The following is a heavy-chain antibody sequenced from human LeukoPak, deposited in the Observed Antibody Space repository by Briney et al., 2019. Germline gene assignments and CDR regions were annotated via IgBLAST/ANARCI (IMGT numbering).Heavy chain of an antibody. D-gene: IGHD3-3*01. CDR3: AHPRDFWSGYHYYFDY. Sequence: GGSLRLSCAASGFTFSSYAMSWVRQAPGKGLEWVSAISGSGGSTYYADSVKGRFTTSRDNSKNTLYLQMNSLRAEDTAVYYCAHPRDFWSGYHYYFDYWGQGTLVTVSS. V-gene: IGHV3-23*01. CDR2: ISGSGGST. J-gene: IGHJ4*02. CDR1: GFTFSSYA.